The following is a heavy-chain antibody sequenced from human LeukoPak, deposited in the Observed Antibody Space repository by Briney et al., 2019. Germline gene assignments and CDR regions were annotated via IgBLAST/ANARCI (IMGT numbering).Heavy chain of an antibody. J-gene: IGHJ4*02. Sequence: GASLRLSCAASGFTFSSYAMSWVRQAPGKGLEWVSAISGGGGSTYYADSVKGRFTISRDNSKNTLYLQMNSLRAEDTAVYYCAKLASITMVRGVTVPHFDYWGQGTLVTVSS. V-gene: IGHV3-23*01. D-gene: IGHD3-10*01. CDR2: ISGGGGST. CDR1: GFTFSSYA. CDR3: AKLASITMVRGVTVPHFDY.